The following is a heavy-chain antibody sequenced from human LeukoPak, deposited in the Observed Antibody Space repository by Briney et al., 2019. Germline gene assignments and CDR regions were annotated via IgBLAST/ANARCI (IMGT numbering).Heavy chain of an antibody. CDR2: INHSGST. J-gene: IGHJ1*01. V-gene: IGHV4-34*01. D-gene: IGHD3-16*02. CDR3: ARGALYDYVWGSYRYEYFQH. CDR1: GGSFSGYY. Sequence: SETLSLTCAVYGGSFSGYYWSWIRQPPGKGLEWIGEINHSGSTNYNPSLKSRVTISVDTSKNQFSLKLSSVTAADTAVYYCARGALYDYVWGSYRYEYFQHWGQGTLVTVSS.